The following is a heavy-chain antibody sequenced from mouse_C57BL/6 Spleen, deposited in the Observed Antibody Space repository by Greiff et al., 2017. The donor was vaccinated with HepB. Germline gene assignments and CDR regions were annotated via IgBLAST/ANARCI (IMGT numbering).Heavy chain of an antibody. V-gene: IGHV3-6*01. CDR3: ASAGYSAWFAY. Sequence: DVQLQESGPGLVKPSQSLSLTCSVTGYSITSGYYWNWIRQFPGNKLEWMGYISYDGSNNYNPSLKNRISITRDTSKNQFFLKLNSVTTEDTATYYGASAGYSAWFAYWGQGTLVTVSA. CDR2: ISYDGSN. CDR1: GYSITSGYY. J-gene: IGHJ3*01. D-gene: IGHD2-3*01.